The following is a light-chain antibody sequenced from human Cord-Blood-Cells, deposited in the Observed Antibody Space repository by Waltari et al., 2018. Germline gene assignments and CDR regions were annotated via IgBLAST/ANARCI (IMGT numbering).Light chain of an antibody. Sequence: QSALTQPASVSGSPGQSITISCTGTSSDVGGYNYVSWYQQHPGKAPKRIIYEVSNRPSGVSNRFSGSKSGNTACLTISGLQAEDEADYYCSSYTSSSTDVFGTGTKVTVL. CDR3: SSYTSSSTDV. J-gene: IGLJ1*01. CDR2: EVS. CDR1: SSDVGGYNY. V-gene: IGLV2-14*01.